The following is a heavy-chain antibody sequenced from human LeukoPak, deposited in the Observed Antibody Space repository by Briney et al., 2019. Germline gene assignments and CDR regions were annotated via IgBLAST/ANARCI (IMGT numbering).Heavy chain of an antibody. D-gene: IGHD6-13*01. J-gene: IGHJ4*02. CDR2: IYSGGST. CDR3: ARDQREQQLVG. Sequence: GGSLRLSCAASGFNVSRNFMSWVREAPGRGLEWVSFIYSGGSTSYTDSAKGRFTISRDTSKNTLYLQLNSLRVEDTAVYYCARDQREQQLVGWGQGTLVIVSS. V-gene: IGHV3-66*01. CDR1: GFNVSRNF.